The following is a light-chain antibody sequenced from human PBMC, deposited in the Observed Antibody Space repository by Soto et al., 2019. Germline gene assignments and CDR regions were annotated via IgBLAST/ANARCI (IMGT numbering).Light chain of an antibody. J-gene: IGLJ3*02. CDR3: SSYTSSSAPWV. V-gene: IGLV2-14*01. CDR2: EVS. Sequence: QSVLTQPASVSGSPGQSITISCTGTSSDVGGYNYVSWYQQHPGKAPKLMIYEVSNRPSGVSNRFSGSKSGNTASLTISGLQADDEADYYCSSYTSSSAPWVFGGGTKVTVL. CDR1: SSDVGGYNY.